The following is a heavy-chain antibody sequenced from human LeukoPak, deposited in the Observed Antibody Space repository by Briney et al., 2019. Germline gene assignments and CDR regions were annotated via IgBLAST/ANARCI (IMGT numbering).Heavy chain of an antibody. Sequence: GGTLSLTCAASGFTFSGYSMNWVRQASGKGLEWVGRIRNRDHSYETAYAESLQGRFTIFRDDLKNTAYLQMNSLKPEDTAVYYCTRRDCSGGVCYFDYWGQGTLVTVSS. V-gene: IGHV3-73*01. CDR2: IRNRDHSYET. CDR1: GFTFSGYS. CDR3: TRRDCSGGVCYFDY. D-gene: IGHD2-15*01. J-gene: IGHJ4*02.